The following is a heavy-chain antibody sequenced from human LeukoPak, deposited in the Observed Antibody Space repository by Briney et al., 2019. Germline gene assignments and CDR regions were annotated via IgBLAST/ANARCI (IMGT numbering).Heavy chain of an antibody. J-gene: IGHJ6*03. Sequence: GESLKISCKTFGYLFANYWIGWVRQMPGKGLEWMGIIFPGDSDTRYSPSFQGQVTISADKSINTAYLQWSSLKASDTAIYYCARHRMGYYDSSGYYYGGRYYYYYYMDVWGKGTTVTISS. CDR3: ARHRMGYYDSSGYYYGGRYYYYYYMDV. V-gene: IGHV5-51*01. CDR1: GYLFANYW. D-gene: IGHD3-22*01. CDR2: IFPGDSDT.